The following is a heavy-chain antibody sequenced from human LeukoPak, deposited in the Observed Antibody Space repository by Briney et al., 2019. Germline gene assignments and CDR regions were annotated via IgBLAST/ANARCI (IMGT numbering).Heavy chain of an antibody. V-gene: IGHV3-23*01. CDR3: AKDVGREVDTADY. D-gene: IGHD5-18*01. CDR1: GFPFGSYA. J-gene: IGHJ4*02. CDR2: ISGSGGST. Sequence: GGSLSLSCAASGFPFGSYAMSWVRQAPGKGLEWVSAISGSGGSTYYADSVKGRFTISRDNSKNTLYLQMNSLRAEDTAVYYCAKDVGREVDTADYWGQGTLVTISS.